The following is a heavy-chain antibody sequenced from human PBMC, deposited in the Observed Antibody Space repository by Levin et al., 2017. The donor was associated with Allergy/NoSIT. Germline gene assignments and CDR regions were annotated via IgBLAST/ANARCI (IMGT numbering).Heavy chain of an antibody. J-gene: IGHJ4*02. Sequence: GGSLRLSCKGSGYSFTSYWIGWVRQMPGKGLEWMGIIYPRDSDTRYSPSFQGQVTISADKSISTAYLQWSSLKASDTAMYYCAIPMLDTAMGGFHYWGQGTLVTVSS. CDR2: IYPRDSDT. D-gene: IGHD5-18*01. V-gene: IGHV5-51*01. CDR1: GYSFTSYW. CDR3: AIPMLDTAMGGFHY.